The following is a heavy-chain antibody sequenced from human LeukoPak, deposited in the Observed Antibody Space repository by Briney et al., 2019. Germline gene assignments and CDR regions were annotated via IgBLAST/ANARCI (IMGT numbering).Heavy chain of an antibody. CDR3: AKAGQRFGELFY. D-gene: IGHD3-10*01. J-gene: IGHJ4*02. V-gene: IGHV3-23*01. CDR1: GFTFSSYG. CDR2: ISGSGGST. Sequence: GGSLRLSCVASGFTFSSYGMSWVRQAPGKGLEWVSAISGSGGSTYYADSVKGRFTISRDNSKNTLYLQMNSLRAEDTAVYYCAKAGQRFGELFYWGQGTLVTVSS.